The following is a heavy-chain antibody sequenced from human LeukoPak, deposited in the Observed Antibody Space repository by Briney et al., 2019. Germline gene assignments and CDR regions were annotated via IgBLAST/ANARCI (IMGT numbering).Heavy chain of an antibody. CDR2: ISGSGGST. CDR1: GITFSSYA. Sequence: PGGSLRLSCAASGITFSSYAMSWVRQAPGKGLEWVSAISGSGGSTYYADSVKGRFTISRDNSKNTLYLQMNSLRAEDTAVYYCAKDRGCSSTSCYAGQFDYWGQGTLVTVSS. V-gene: IGHV3-23*01. CDR3: AKDRGCSSTSCYAGQFDY. J-gene: IGHJ4*02. D-gene: IGHD2-2*01.